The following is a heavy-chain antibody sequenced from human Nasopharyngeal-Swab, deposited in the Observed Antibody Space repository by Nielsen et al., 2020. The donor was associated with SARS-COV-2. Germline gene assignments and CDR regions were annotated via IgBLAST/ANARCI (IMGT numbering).Heavy chain of an antibody. J-gene: IGHJ6*02. Sequence: ASVKVSCKASGYTFTGYYMHWVRQAPGQGLEWMGWINPNSGGTNYAQKFQGWVTMTRDTSISTAYMELSRLRSDDTAVYYCVRSGYVKVDYYYYGMDVWGQGTTVTVSS. CDR2: INPNSGGT. D-gene: IGHD5-12*01. CDR3: VRSGYVKVDYYYYGMDV. CDR1: GYTFTGYY. V-gene: IGHV1-2*04.